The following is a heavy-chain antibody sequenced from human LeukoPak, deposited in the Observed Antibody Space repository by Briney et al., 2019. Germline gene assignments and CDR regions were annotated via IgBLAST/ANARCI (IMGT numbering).Heavy chain of an antibody. CDR3: SRGIDGYDSIVDY. V-gene: IGHV3-33*01. CDR2: LWYDGSNK. Sequence: GGSLRLSCAASGFTFSSYAMHWVLQAPGKGLEWVAVLWYDGSNKYYADSVKGRFTISRDNSKNTLYLQMNSLRVEDTAVYYCSRGIDGYDSIVDYWGQGTLVTVSS. J-gene: IGHJ4*02. D-gene: IGHD5-24*01. CDR1: GFTFSSYA.